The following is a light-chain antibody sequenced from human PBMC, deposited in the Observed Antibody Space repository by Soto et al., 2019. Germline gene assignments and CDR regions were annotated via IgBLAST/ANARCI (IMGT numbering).Light chain of an antibody. CDR1: SSDVGAYNY. J-gene: IGLJ1*01. CDR3: SSYTTSFTYV. Sequence: QSVLTQPASVSGSPGQSIAISCTGTSSDVGAYNYVSWYQQYPGKAPKLMIYDVSNRPLGVSDRFSGSKSGNTASLTISGLQAEDEADYYCSSYTTSFTYVFGTGTKVTVL. CDR2: DVS. V-gene: IGLV2-14*03.